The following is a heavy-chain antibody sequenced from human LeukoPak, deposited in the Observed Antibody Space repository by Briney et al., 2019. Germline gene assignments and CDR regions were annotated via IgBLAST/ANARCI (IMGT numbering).Heavy chain of an antibody. CDR3: ARGPYCSGGSCHFDY. Sequence: SETLSLTCAVSGGSISSSNWWIWVRQPPGKGLEWIGEIYHSGSTNYNPSLKSRVTMSVDKSKNQFSLKLTSVTAADTAMYYCARGPYCSGGSCHFDYWGQGTLVTVSS. CDR1: GGSISSSNW. D-gene: IGHD2-15*01. J-gene: IGHJ4*02. CDR2: IYHSGST. V-gene: IGHV4-4*02.